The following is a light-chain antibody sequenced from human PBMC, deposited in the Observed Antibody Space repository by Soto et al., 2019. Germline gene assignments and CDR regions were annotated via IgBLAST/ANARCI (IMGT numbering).Light chain of an antibody. CDR2: EDN. CDR3: QSYDSSKVV. J-gene: IGLJ2*01. Sequence: NFMLTQPHSVSESPGKTVTISCTRSSGSIASNSVQWYQQRPGSAPTTVIYEDNQRPSGVPDRFSGSIDSSSNSASLTISGLKTEDEADYYGQSYDSSKVVFGGGTKLTVL. V-gene: IGLV6-57*04. CDR1: SGSIASNS.